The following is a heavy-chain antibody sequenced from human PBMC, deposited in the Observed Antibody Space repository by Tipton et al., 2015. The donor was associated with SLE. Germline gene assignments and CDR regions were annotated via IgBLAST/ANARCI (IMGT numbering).Heavy chain of an antibody. V-gene: IGHV4-34*01. D-gene: IGHD2-15*01. Sequence: LRLSCAVYGGSFSGYYWSWIRQPPGKGLEWIGEINHRGSTNYNPSLKSRVTISVDRSKKQFSLKLRSVTAADTAVYYCAGCGGGSCYAYWGRETPVTVSS. CDR2: INHRGST. J-gene: IGHJ4*02. CDR3: AGCGGGSCYAY. CDR1: GGSFSGYY.